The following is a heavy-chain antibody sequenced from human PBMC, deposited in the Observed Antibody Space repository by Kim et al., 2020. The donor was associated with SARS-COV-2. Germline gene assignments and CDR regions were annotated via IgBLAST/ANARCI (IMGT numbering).Heavy chain of an antibody. CDR3: AKVAAYAANSHCHVY. CDR2: ISASGEST. V-gene: IGHV3-23*01. CDR1: GFAFSNYA. J-gene: IGHJ4*02. D-gene: IGHD2-2*01. Sequence: GGSLRLSCAVSGFAFSNYAMPWVRQAPGKGLEWVSEISASGESTYSANSVEGLSTNPRDNLKNTLFLQMSTLRAEDTAVYYCAKVAAYAANSHCHVYGRPGALLTVSS.